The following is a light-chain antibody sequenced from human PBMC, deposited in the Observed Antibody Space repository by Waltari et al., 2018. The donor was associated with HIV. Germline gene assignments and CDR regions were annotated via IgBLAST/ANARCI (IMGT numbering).Light chain of an antibody. V-gene: IGLV2-8*01. CDR3: GSYSGSKNFAV. Sequence: QSALTQPPSASGSPGQSVTISCTGTSSDVGGYNYVSWYQQHPGKAPKLMIFDVSTRPSGVPDRFSGSKSGNTASLTVSGLQAEDEADYYCGSYSGSKNFAVFGGGTKLTVL. CDR1: SSDVGGYNY. J-gene: IGLJ3*02. CDR2: DVS.